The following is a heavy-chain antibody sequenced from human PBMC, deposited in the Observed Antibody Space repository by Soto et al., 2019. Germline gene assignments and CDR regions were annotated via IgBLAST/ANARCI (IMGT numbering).Heavy chain of an antibody. CDR3: ARYYYGSGMVFDY. Sequence: QVQLQQWGAGLLKPSETLSLTCAVYGGSFSGYYWSWIRQPPGKGLEWIGEINHSGSTNYNPSLKSRVTISVDTPKNQFSLKLSSVTAADTAVYYCARYYYGSGMVFDYWGQGTLVTVSS. D-gene: IGHD3-10*01. V-gene: IGHV4-34*01. CDR1: GGSFSGYY. CDR2: INHSGST. J-gene: IGHJ4*02.